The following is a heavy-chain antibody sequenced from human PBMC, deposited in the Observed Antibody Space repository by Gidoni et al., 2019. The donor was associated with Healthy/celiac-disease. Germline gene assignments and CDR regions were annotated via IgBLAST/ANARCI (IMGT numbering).Heavy chain of an antibody. CDR3: AKSVGLSSFDAFDI. CDR2: ISGRGGIT. J-gene: IGHJ3*02. CDR1: GVTFSSDA. V-gene: IGHV3-23*01. Sequence: EVQLLESGGALVKRGGSLRLSCAPSGVTFSSDAMSWVRHAPGRGLEWCSAISGRGGITYYADAVKCRFTISRDNSKNTLYLQMNSLRAEDTAVYYCAKSVGLSSFDAFDIWGQGTMVTVSS.